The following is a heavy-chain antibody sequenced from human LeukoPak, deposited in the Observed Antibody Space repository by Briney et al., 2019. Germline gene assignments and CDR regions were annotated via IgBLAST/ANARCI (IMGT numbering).Heavy chain of an antibody. CDR3: VSFYETY. D-gene: IGHD2/OR15-2a*01. Sequence: GGSLRLSCTASGFTFTSYSMNWVRQAPGKGLVWVSHINSDGSWTSYADSVKGRFTISKDNAKNTVYLQMNNLRAEDTAVYYCVSFYETYWGQGTLVTVSS. J-gene: IGHJ4*02. V-gene: IGHV3-74*01. CDR1: GFTFTSYS. CDR2: INSDGSWT.